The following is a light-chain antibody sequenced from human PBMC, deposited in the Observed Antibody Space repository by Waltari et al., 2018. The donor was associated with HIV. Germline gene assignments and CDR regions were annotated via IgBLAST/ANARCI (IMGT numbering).Light chain of an antibody. CDR2: DND. Sequence: QSVLTQPPSVSAAPGQKVTISCSGSSSNIGNNYVSWYQHLPGTAPKLLIYDNDKRPSGITDRFSGSKSGTSATLGITGLQTGDEADYYCGTWDSSLSAWVFGGGTKLTVL. V-gene: IGLV1-51*01. CDR3: GTWDSSLSAWV. CDR1: SSNIGNNY. J-gene: IGLJ3*02.